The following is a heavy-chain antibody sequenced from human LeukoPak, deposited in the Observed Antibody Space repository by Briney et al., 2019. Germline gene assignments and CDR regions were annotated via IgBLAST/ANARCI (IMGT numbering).Heavy chain of an antibody. CDR3: ARGFYSGYVYWFDP. CDR1: GGSFSGYY. V-gene: IGHV4-34*01. D-gene: IGHD5-12*01. Sequence: SETLSLTCAVYGGSFSGYYWSWIRQPPGKGLEWIGEINHSGSTNYNPSLKSRVTISVDTSKNQFSLKLSSVTAADTAVYYCARGFYSGYVYWFDPWGQGTLVTVSS. J-gene: IGHJ5*02. CDR2: INHSGST.